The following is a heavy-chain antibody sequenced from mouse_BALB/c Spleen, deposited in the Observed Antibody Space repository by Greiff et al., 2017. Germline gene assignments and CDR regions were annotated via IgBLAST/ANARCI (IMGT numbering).Heavy chain of an antibody. D-gene: IGHD2-14*01. CDR2: ISSGGSYT. J-gene: IGHJ4*01. V-gene: IGHV5-6-4*01. CDR3: TRVGVRRNAMDY. CDR1: GFTFSSYT. Sequence: EVQLVESGEGLVKPGGSLKLSCAASGFTFSSYTMSWVRQTPEKRLEWVATISSGGSYTYYPDSVKGRFTISRDNAKNTLYLQMSSLKSEDTAMYYCTRVGVRRNAMDYWGQGTSVTVSS.